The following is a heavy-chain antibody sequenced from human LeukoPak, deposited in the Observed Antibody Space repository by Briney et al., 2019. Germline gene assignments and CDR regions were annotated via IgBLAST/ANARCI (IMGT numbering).Heavy chain of an antibody. CDR1: GFTFSSYA. J-gene: IGHJ3*02. CDR2: IKSRTYGGTA. CDR3: TTEGYGDAFDI. Sequence: GGSLRLSCAASGFTFSSYAMSWVRQAPGKGLEWVGRIKSRTYGGTADYAAPVKGRFTISRDDSKNTLYLQMKSLKTEDTAMYYCTTEGYGDAFDIWGPGTMVTVSS. D-gene: IGHD2-15*01. V-gene: IGHV3-15*05.